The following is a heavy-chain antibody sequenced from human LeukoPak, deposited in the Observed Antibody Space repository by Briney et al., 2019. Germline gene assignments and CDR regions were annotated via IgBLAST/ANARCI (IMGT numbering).Heavy chain of an antibody. D-gene: IGHD6-6*01. Sequence: PGGSLRLSCTASGFTFSDYYMSWIRQAPGKGLEWISYITSGDSTIYYADSVKGRFTISRDNTKKSLFLQMNSLTAADTAVYYCARGQFSSFDHWGQGTLVTVSS. CDR3: ARGQFSSFDH. CDR1: GFTFSDYY. V-gene: IGHV3-11*04. J-gene: IGHJ4*02. CDR2: ITSGDSTI.